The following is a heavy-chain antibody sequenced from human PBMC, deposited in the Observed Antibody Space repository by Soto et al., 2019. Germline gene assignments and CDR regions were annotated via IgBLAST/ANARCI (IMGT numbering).Heavy chain of an antibody. CDR3: ARGLRFLEWLFSDYYGMDV. CDR2: IWYDGSNK. CDR1: GFTFSSYG. Sequence: GGSLRLSCAASGFTFSSYGMHWVRRAPGKGLEWVAVIWYDGSNKYYADSVKGRFTISRDNSKNTLYLQMNSLRAEDTAVYYCARGLRFLEWLFSDYYGMDVWGQGTTVTVSS. J-gene: IGHJ6*02. D-gene: IGHD3-3*01. V-gene: IGHV3-33*01.